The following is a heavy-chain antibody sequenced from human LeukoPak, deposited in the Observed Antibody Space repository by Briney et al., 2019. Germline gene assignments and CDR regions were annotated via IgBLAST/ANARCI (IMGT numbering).Heavy chain of an antibody. Sequence: PGGSLRLSCAASGFTFSSHGMHWVRQAPGKGLEWVAVISDDGTNKYYADSVKGRFTISRDNPKNTLYLQMNSLRAEDTAVYYCAREASSGRAFDYWGQGILVTASA. CDR1: GFTFSSHG. J-gene: IGHJ4*02. V-gene: IGHV3-30*03. D-gene: IGHD6-19*01. CDR3: AREASSGRAFDY. CDR2: ISDDGTNK.